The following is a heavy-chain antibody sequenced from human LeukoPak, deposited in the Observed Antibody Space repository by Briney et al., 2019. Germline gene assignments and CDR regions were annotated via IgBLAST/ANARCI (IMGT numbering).Heavy chain of an antibody. D-gene: IGHD3-3*01. CDR3: ARDKDFWSGYYYYYYYMDV. Sequence: ASVTVSCKASGYTFTGYYMHWVRQAPGQGLQWMGGINPNSGGTDYAQKFQGRVTMTRDASISTAYMELSRLRSDDTAVYYCARDKDFWSGYYYYYYYMDVWGKGTTVTVSS. CDR2: INPNSGGT. J-gene: IGHJ6*03. V-gene: IGHV1-2*02. CDR1: GYTFTGYY.